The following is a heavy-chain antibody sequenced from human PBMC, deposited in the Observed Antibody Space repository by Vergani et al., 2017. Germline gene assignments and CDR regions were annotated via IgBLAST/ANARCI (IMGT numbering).Heavy chain of an antibody. V-gene: IGHV1-46*01. CDR1: GGTFSSYA. CDR3: ARDLRPFYYYDSSGSSRGVWGWFDP. D-gene: IGHD3-22*01. Sequence: QVQLVQSGAEVKKPGSSVKVSCKASGGTFSSYAISWVRQAPGQGLEWMGIINPSGGSTSYAQKFQGRVTMTRDTSTSTVYMELSSLRSEDTAVYYCARDLRPFYYYDSSGSSRGVWGWFDPWGQGTLVTVSS. J-gene: IGHJ5*02. CDR2: INPSGGST.